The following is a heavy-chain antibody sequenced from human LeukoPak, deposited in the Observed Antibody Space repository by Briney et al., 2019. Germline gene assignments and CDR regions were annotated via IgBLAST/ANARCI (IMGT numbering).Heavy chain of an antibody. CDR1: GFTFTSSA. CDR2: IVVGSGNT. D-gene: IGHD3-16*02. Sequence: ASVKVSCKASGFTFTSSAMQWVRQARGQRLEWIGWIVVGSGNTDYAQKFQERVTITRDMSTSTAYMELSSLRSEDTAVYYCAAGHSVWGSYRPDYWGQGTLVTVSS. CDR3: AAGHSVWGSYRPDY. V-gene: IGHV1-58*02. J-gene: IGHJ4*02.